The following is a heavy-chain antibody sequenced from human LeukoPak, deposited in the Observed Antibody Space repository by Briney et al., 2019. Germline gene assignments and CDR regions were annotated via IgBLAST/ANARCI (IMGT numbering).Heavy chain of an antibody. CDR3: ARLHFGGNYGYYYYYMDV. V-gene: IGHV4-39*01. CDR2: IYYSGST. CDR1: GGSISSGSYY. D-gene: IGHD4-23*01. J-gene: IGHJ6*03. Sequence: PSETLSLTCTVSGGSISSGSYYWSWIRQPPGKGLEWIGSIYYSGSTYYNPSLKSRVTISVDTSKNQFSPKLSSVTAADTAVYYCARLHFGGNYGYYYYYMDVWGKGTTVTISS.